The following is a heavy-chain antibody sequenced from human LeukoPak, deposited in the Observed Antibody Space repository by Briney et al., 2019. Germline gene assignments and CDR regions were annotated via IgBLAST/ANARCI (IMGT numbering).Heavy chain of an antibody. D-gene: IGHD1-26*01. CDR1: GFTVSSNY. CDR2: IYSGGST. Sequence: GGSLRLSCAASGFTVSSNYMSWVRQAPGKGLEWVPVIYSGGSTYYADSVKGRFTISRDNSKNTLYLQMNSLRAEDTAVYYCARDLSGSYYFDYWGQGTLVTVSS. V-gene: IGHV3-53*01. J-gene: IGHJ4*02. CDR3: ARDLSGSYYFDY.